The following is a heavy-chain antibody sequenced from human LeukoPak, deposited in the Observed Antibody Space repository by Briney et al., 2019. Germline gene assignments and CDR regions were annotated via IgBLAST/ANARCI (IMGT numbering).Heavy chain of an antibody. CDR3: ARYPVIYYGSGSTDAFDI. CDR1: GYTFTGYY. D-gene: IGHD3-10*01. V-gene: IGHV1-2*04. J-gene: IGHJ3*02. CDR2: INPNSGGT. Sequence: GASVKVSCKASGYTFTGYYMHWVRQAPGQGLEWMGWINPNSGGTNYAQKFQGWVTMTRDTSISTAYMELSRLRSDDTAVYYCARYPVIYYGSGSTDAFDIWGQGTMVTVSS.